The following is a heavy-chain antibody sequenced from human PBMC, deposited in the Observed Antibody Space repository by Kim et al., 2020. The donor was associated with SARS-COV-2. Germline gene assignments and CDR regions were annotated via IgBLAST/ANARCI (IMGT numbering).Heavy chain of an antibody. CDR1: GFTFSSYG. D-gene: IGHD1-26*01. V-gene: IGHV3-30*03. J-gene: IGHJ4*02. Sequence: GGSLRLSCAASGFTFSSYGMHWVRQAPGKGLEWVAVISYDGSNKYYADSVKGRFTISRDNSKNTLYLQMNSLRAEDTAVYYCARPLSGISWSTFYYWCQG. CDR3: ARPLSGISWSTFYY. CDR2: ISYDGSNK.